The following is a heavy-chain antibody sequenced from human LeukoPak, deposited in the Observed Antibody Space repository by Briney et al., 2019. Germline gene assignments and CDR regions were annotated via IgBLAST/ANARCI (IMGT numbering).Heavy chain of an antibody. V-gene: IGHV3-23*01. CDR1: GFTFSTYA. Sequence: GGSLSLSCAASGFTFSTYAMSWFRQAPGKGLEWVSAISGSGGSTYYADSVKGRFTISRDNSKNTLYLQMNSLRAEDTAVYHCAKLGGSGSYVWGQGTLVTVSS. CDR2: ISGSGGST. D-gene: IGHD3-10*01. CDR3: AKLGGSGSYV. J-gene: IGHJ4*02.